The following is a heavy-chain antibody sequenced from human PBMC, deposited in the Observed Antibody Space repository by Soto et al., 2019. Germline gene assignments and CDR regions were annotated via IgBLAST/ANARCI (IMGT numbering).Heavy chain of an antibody. CDR2: ISYDGNNK. D-gene: IGHD3-10*01. CDR3: AKDPVDYFGSWTYGMDV. V-gene: IGHV3-30-3*01. J-gene: IGHJ6*02. CDR1: GFTFSRNA. Sequence: QVQLVESGGGVVQPGRSLRLSCAGSGFTFSRNAMRWVRQAPGKGLEWVAVISYDGNNKYYADSVKGRFTISRDNSKNTLLLQMNSLRGEDTAVYYCAKDPVDYFGSWTYGMDVWGQGTTVTVSS.